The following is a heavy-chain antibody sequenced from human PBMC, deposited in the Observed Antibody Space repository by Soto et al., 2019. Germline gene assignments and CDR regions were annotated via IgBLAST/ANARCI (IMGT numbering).Heavy chain of an antibody. V-gene: IGHV3-23*01. CDR2: ISRTGDSA. J-gene: IGHJ5*01. D-gene: IGHD3-22*01. CDR3: AKGPDGSGYYHNWFDS. CDR1: GFSFSDYA. Sequence: EVHLLESGGALVQPGGSLTLSCAASGFSFSDYAMSWVRQAPGKGLEWVSSISRTGDSAYYADSVKGRFAISRDRSKXXXXLQMNXXXXXXXXVXXXAKGPDGSGYYHNWFDSWGQGTLITVSS.